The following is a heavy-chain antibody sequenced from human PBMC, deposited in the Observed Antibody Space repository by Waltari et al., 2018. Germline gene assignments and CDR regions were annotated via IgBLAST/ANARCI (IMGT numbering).Heavy chain of an antibody. CDR2: IYYSWST. Sequence: QVQLQESGPGLVKPSETLSLTCTVSGGSISSYYWSWIRQPPGKGLEWFGYIYYSWSTNYNPSLKSRVTISVDTSKNQFSLKLSSVTAADTAVYYCARDNPLSTVTTSDAFDIWGQGTMVTVSS. CDR3: ARDNPLSTVTTSDAFDI. J-gene: IGHJ3*02. V-gene: IGHV4-59*01. CDR1: GGSISSYY. D-gene: IGHD4-17*01.